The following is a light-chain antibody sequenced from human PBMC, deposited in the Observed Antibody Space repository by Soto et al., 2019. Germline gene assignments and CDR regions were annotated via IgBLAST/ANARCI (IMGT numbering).Light chain of an antibody. V-gene: IGLV1-44*01. CDR2: SIN. CDR1: SSNIGGNS. CDR3: AAWDDSLNGVL. Sequence: QSVLTQPPSASGTPGQRVTISCSGSSSNIGGNSVSWYQHLPGTAPKLLIYSINKRPSGVPDRFSGSKSGTSASLAISGLLSEDEAGYFCAAWDDSLNGVLFGGGTKLTVL. J-gene: IGLJ2*01.